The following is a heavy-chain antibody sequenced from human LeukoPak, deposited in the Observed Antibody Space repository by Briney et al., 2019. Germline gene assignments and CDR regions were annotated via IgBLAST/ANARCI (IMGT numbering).Heavy chain of an antibody. J-gene: IGHJ4*02. CDR3: ARDGSDYYDSSGYLRLFDY. Sequence: KSSETLSLTCTVSGGSVSSGRYYWSWIRQPPGKGLEWIGYIYYSGSTNYNPSLKSRVTISVDTSKNQFSLKLSSVTAADTAVYYCARDGSDYYDSSGYLRLFDYWGQGTLVTVSS. CDR1: GGSVSSGRYY. D-gene: IGHD3-22*01. CDR2: IYYSGST. V-gene: IGHV4-61*01.